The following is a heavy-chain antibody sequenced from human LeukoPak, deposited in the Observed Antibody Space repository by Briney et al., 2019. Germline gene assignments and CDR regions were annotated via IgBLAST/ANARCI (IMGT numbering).Heavy chain of an antibody. Sequence: PGGSLRLSCAASGFTFSSYAMSWVRQAPGKGLEWVAVISYDGSNKYYADSVKGRFTISRDNSKNTLYLQMNSLRAEDTAVYYCAKDFVDCSGGSCYIYFDYWGQGTLVTVSS. CDR2: ISYDGSNK. CDR1: GFTFSSYA. J-gene: IGHJ4*02. V-gene: IGHV3-30*18. D-gene: IGHD2-15*01. CDR3: AKDFVDCSGGSCYIYFDY.